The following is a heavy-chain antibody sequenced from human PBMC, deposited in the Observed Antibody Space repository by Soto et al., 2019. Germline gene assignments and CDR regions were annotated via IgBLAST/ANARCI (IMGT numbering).Heavy chain of an antibody. CDR3: ARQIPYCSGGSCYSNPFDY. Sequence: GASVKVSRKASGYTFTGYYMHWVRQAPGQGLEWMGWINPNSGGTNYAQKFQGWVTMTRDTSISTAYMELSRLRSDDTAVYYCARQIPYCSGGSCYSNPFDYWGQGTLVTVSS. D-gene: IGHD2-15*01. CDR2: INPNSGGT. J-gene: IGHJ4*02. CDR1: GYTFTGYY. V-gene: IGHV1-2*04.